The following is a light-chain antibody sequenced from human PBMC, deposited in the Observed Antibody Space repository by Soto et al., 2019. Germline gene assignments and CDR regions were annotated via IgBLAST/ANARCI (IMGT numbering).Light chain of an antibody. V-gene: IGKV1-5*03. Sequence: DIQMTQSPSTVSGSVGDRVTNTCRASQTISSWLAWYQQKPGKAPKLLIYKASTLKSGVPSRFSGSGSGTEFTLTISSLQPDDFATYYCQHYNSYSEAFGQGTKVDIK. CDR2: KAS. CDR1: QTISSW. J-gene: IGKJ1*01. CDR3: QHYNSYSEA.